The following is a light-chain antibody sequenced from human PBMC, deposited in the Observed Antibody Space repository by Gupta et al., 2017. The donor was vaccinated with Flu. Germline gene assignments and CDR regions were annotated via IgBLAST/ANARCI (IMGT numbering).Light chain of an antibody. CDR1: QSVSSN. J-gene: IGKJ1*01. V-gene: IGKV3-15*01. Sequence: EIVMTQSPATLSVSPGERATLSCRASQSVSSNLAWYQQKPGQAPRLRIHGASTRATGIPARFSGSGSGTEFTLTINSLQSEDFAVYYCQQYNNWPRTFGQGTKVEIK. CDR2: GAS. CDR3: QQYNNWPRT.